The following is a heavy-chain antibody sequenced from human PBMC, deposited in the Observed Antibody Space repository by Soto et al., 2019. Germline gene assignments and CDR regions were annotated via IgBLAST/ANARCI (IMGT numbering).Heavy chain of an antibody. CDR3: ARVNGSSWGGTYYGMDV. J-gene: IGHJ6*02. V-gene: IGHV1-2*04. CDR2: INPNSGGT. Sequence: GASVKVSCKASGYTFSGFYMHWVRQAPGQGLEWMGWINPNSGGTNYAQKFQGWVTMTRDTSISTAYMELSRLRSDDTAVYYCARVNGSSWGGTYYGMDVWGQGTTVTVSS. D-gene: IGHD6-13*01. CDR1: GYTFSGFY.